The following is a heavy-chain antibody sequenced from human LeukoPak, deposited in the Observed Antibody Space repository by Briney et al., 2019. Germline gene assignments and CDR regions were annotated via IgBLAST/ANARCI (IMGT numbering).Heavy chain of an antibody. D-gene: IGHD2-15*01. CDR2: VYYSAST. J-gene: IGHJ5*02. CDR1: GGSMRDYY. CDR3: ARGQVVVESAQKWFDP. Sequence: SETLSLTCFVSGGSMRDYYWNWIRQPPGKGLEWIGSVYYSASTNYNPSLKSRATISADSSTKQVSLTLRSVTSADTAVYYCARGQVVVESAQKWFDPWGQGTLVTVSS. V-gene: IGHV4-59*01.